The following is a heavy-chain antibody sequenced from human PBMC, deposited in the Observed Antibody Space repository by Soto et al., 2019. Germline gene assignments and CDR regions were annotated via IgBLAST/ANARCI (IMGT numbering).Heavy chain of an antibody. Sequence: QVQLVQSGAEVKKPGSSVKVSCKASGGTFSSYAISWVRQAPGQGLEWMGGIIPIFGTANYAQKFQGRVTITADKSTSTAYMELSSLRSEDTAVYYCARRDTRELSTEEGMDVWGQGTTVTASS. V-gene: IGHV1-69*06. D-gene: IGHD1-7*01. J-gene: IGHJ6*02. CDR1: GGTFSSYA. CDR2: IIPIFGTA. CDR3: ARRDTRELSTEEGMDV.